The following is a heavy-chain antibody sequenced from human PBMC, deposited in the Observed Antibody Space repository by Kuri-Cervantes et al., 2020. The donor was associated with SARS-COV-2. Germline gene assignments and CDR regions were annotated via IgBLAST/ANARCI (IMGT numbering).Heavy chain of an antibody. V-gene: IGHV4-34*01. CDR1: GGSFSGYH. J-gene: IGHJ5*02. Sequence: SETLSLTCAVYGGSFSGYHWSWIRQPPGKGLEWIGEINHSGSTNYNPSLKSRVTISVDTSKNQFSLRLSSVTAADTAVYYCARAFGGSYFNWFDPWGQGTLVTVSS. CDR2: INHSGST. D-gene: IGHD1-26*01. CDR3: ARAFGGSYFNWFDP.